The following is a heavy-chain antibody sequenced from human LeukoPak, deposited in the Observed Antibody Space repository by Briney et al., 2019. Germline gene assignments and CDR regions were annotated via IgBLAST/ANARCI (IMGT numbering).Heavy chain of an antibody. J-gene: IGHJ4*02. CDR2: ISYDGTNK. CDR1: GFTFSSYG. CDR3: AIGGRLTTVTTTFDY. V-gene: IGHV3-30*03. Sequence: PGRSLRLSCAASGFTFSSYGMHWVRQAPGKGLEWVAVISYDGTNKYYGDSVKGRFTISRDNSKNTLYLQMNSLRDEDTAVYYCAIGGRLTTVTTTFDYWGQGTLVTVSS. D-gene: IGHD4-17*01.